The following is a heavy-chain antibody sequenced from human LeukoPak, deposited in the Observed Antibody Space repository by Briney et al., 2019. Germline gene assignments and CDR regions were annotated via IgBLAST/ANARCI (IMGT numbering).Heavy chain of an antibody. V-gene: IGHV3-43*01. CDR1: GFTFDDYT. J-gene: IGHJ6*03. D-gene: IGHD1-26*01. Sequence: PGGSLRLSCAASGFTFDDYTMHWVRQAPGKGLEWVSLISWDGGSTYYADSVKGRFTISRDNSKNSLYLQMNSLRTEDTALYYCAKDKDSGSYYPYYYYMDVWGKGTTVTVSS. CDR3: AKDKDSGSYYPYYYYMDV. CDR2: ISWDGGST.